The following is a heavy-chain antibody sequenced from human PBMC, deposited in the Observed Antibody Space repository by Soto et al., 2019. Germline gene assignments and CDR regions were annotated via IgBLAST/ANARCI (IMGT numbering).Heavy chain of an antibody. Sequence: GGSLRLSCAASGFTFSSYAMHWVRQAPGKGLEWVAVISYDGSNKYYADSVKGRFTISRDNSKNTLYLQMNSLRAEDTAVYYCARDDRFRGVISLYYGMDVWGQGTTVTVSS. D-gene: IGHD3-10*01. CDR2: ISYDGSNK. J-gene: IGHJ6*02. CDR1: GFTFSSYA. CDR3: ARDDRFRGVISLYYGMDV. V-gene: IGHV3-30-3*01.